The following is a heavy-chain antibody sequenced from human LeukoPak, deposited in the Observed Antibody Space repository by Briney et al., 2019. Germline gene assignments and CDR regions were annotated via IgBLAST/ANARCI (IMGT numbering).Heavy chain of an antibody. CDR1: GFTFSSFG. CDR3: AREQDDGLDI. J-gene: IGHJ3*02. V-gene: IGHV3-33*01. CDR2: IWYDGSDK. Sequence: GRSLKLSCAASGFTFSSFGMHWVRQAPGKGLEWVAVIWYDGSDKYYVHSVKGRFTISRDNSKSTLYLQMNSLRVDDTAVYYCAREQDDGLDIWGQGRMVTVSS.